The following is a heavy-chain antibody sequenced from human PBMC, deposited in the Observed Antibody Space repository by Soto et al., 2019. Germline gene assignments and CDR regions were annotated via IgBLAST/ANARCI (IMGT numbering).Heavy chain of an antibody. J-gene: IGHJ4*02. CDR3: ARVGDRGYSSGWYYPHVILTYFDY. V-gene: IGHV1-18*04. CDR1: GYTFTSYG. CDR2: ISAYNGNT. Sequence: ASVKVSCKASGYTFTSYGISWVRQAPGQGLEWMGWISAYNGNTNYAQKLQGRVTVTTDTSTSTAYMELRSLRSDDTAVYYCARVGDRGYSSGWYYPHVILTYFDYWGQGTLVTVSS. D-gene: IGHD6-19*01.